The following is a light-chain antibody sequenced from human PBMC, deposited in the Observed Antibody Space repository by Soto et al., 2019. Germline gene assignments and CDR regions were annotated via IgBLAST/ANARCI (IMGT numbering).Light chain of an antibody. CDR1: QTISSW. Sequence: DIQMTQSPSTLSGSVGDRVTITCWASQTISSWLAWYQQKPGKAPKLLIYKASTLKSGVPSRFSGSGYGTEFNLTISSLQPDDFATYYCQHYNSYSEAFGQGTKVDIK. CDR2: KAS. J-gene: IGKJ1*01. V-gene: IGKV1-5*03. CDR3: QHYNSYSEA.